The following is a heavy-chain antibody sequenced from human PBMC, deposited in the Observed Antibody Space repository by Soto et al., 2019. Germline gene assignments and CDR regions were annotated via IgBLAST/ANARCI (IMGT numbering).Heavy chain of an antibody. CDR1: GFTFSGYW. J-gene: IGHJ6*04. CDR2: INTDGRTT. CDR3: ARLGRVVPVGSFRGDFYYYYNMDV. D-gene: IGHD2-2*01. Sequence: EVQLVESGGGLVQPGGSLRLSCAASGFTFSGYWMHWVRQAPGKGLMWVSRINTDGRTTSYADSVKGRFTISRDNAKNTLYLQMSSLRAEDTAVYYCARLGRVVPVGSFRGDFYYYYNMDVWGKGTTVTVSS. V-gene: IGHV3-74*01.